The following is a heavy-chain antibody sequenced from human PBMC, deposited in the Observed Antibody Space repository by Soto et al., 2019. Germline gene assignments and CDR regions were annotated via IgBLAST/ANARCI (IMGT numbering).Heavy chain of an antibody. V-gene: IGHV4-31*03. D-gene: IGHD6-13*01. CDR2: IYYSGRT. Sequence: PSETLSLTCTVSGGSISSGGYFWSWVRQHPGKGLEWIGNIYYSGRTYYNPSLKSRVTISVDTSKNQFSLNLSSVTAADMAVYYCARFAKEENPKVGSWYYFDYWGQGTRVTVSS. CDR1: GGSISSGGYF. J-gene: IGHJ4*02. CDR3: ARFAKEENPKVGSWYYFDY.